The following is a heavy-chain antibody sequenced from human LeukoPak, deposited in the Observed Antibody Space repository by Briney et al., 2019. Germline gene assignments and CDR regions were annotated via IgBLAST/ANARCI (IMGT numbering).Heavy chain of an antibody. D-gene: IGHD6-13*01. CDR2: IDTSGNT. CDR1: GGSISSYY. V-gene: IGHV4-4*07. Sequence: SETLSLTCTVSGGSISSYYWSWIRQPAGKGLEWIGRIDTSGNTNYKPSLKSRVTMSVGTSKNQFSLKLNSVTAADTAVYYCARVSSSWYQDWYFDLWGRGTLVTVSS. J-gene: IGHJ2*01. CDR3: ARVSSSWYQDWYFDL.